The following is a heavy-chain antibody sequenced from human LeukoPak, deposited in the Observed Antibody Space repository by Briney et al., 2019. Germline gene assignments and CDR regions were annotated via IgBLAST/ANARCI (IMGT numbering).Heavy chain of an antibody. D-gene: IGHD2-2*03. J-gene: IGHJ4*02. CDR3: VKEVTGYGYFDY. V-gene: IGHV3-23*01. CDR1: GFTFSNYA. Sequence: GGSLRLSCVASGFTFSNYAMSWVRQAPGKGLEWIAALNGGRTFFQNSVRGRFTISRDNSKNTLYLQLNSLRGDDTAVYYCVKEVTGYGYFDYWGRGTLVTVSS. CDR2: LNGGRT.